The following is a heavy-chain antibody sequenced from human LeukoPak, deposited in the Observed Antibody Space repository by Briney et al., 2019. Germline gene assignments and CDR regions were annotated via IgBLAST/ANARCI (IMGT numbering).Heavy chain of an antibody. CDR2: ISGSGAST. D-gene: IGHD3-9*01. Sequence: GGSLRPSCAASGFTFSTYGMSWVRQAPGKGLEWVSSISGSGASTYYADSVKGRFTISRDNSKNTLYLQMNSLRAEDTAVYYCANLHYDILTGYIYYFDYWGQGTLVTVSS. CDR1: GFTFSTYG. J-gene: IGHJ4*02. CDR3: ANLHYDILTGYIYYFDY. V-gene: IGHV3-23*01.